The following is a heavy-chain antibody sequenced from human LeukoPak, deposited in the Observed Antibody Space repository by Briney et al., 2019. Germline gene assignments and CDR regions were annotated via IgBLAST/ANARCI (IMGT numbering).Heavy chain of an antibody. CDR3: AKDRCSNGIGCYYYYMDV. CDR1: GFTFSSYS. Sequence: GGSLRLSCAASGFTFSSYSMNWVRQAPGKGLEWVAYIEYDGSNEQYAHSVKGRFRISRDSSKNILYLQMNSLRAEDTAVYYCAKDRCSNGIGCYYYYMDVWGKGTTVTISS. J-gene: IGHJ6*03. D-gene: IGHD2-8*01. V-gene: IGHV3-30*02. CDR2: IEYDGSNE.